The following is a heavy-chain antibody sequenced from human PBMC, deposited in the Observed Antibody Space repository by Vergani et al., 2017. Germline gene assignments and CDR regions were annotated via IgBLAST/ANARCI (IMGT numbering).Heavy chain of an antibody. V-gene: IGHV3-21*01. Sequence: EVQLVESGGGLVKPGGSLRLSCAASGFTFSSYSMNWVRQAPGKGLEWVSSISSSSSYIYYADSVKGRFTISRDNAKNSLYLQMNSLRAEDTAVYYCARDPAMVIPLLDYKYCMDVWNQGTTVTVSS. D-gene: IGHD5-18*01. J-gene: IGHJ6*02. CDR1: GFTFSSYS. CDR2: ISSSSSYI. CDR3: ARDPAMVIPLLDYKYCMDV.